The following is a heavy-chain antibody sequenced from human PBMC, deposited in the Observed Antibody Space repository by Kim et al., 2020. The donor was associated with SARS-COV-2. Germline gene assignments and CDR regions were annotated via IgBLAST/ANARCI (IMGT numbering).Heavy chain of an antibody. D-gene: IGHD2-15*01. Sequence: GGSLRLSCAASGFTFDDYAMHWVRQAPGKGLEWVSLISGDGDTTYYADSVKGRFSISRDNSKNTLYVQMNSLRTEDTAWYYCAKDKWGGGNALFDYWGQGTMVTVSS. CDR2: ISGDGDTT. CDR1: GFTFDDYA. J-gene: IGHJ4*02. V-gene: IGHV3-43*02. CDR3: AKDKWGGGNALFDY.